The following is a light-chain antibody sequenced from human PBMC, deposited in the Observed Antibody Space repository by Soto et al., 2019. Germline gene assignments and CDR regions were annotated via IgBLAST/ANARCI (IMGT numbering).Light chain of an antibody. CDR3: QQYNSYSTWT. CDR2: DAS. CDR1: QSISSW. V-gene: IGKV1-5*01. J-gene: IGKJ1*01. Sequence: DIQSTQSPSTLSSSGGDRVTITCLSSQSISSWLAWYQQKPGKAPKLLIYDASSLESGVPSRFSGSGSGTEFTLTISSLQPDDFATYYCQQYNSYSTWTFGQGTKVDIK.